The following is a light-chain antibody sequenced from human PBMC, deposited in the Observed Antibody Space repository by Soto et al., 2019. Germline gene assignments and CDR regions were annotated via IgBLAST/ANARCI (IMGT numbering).Light chain of an antibody. Sequence: EIVLTQSPGTLSLSPGERATLSCRASQSVSSSYFAWYQQKPGPAPRLLIYGASSRATVIPDRCSGSGSGTDFTLTISRLEPEDFAVYYCQQYGSSPNTFGQGTKLEIK. V-gene: IGKV3-20*01. CDR1: QSVSSSY. CDR3: QQYGSSPNT. CDR2: GAS. J-gene: IGKJ2*01.